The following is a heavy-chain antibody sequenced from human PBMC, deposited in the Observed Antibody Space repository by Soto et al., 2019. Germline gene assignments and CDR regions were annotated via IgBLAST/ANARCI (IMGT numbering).Heavy chain of an antibody. J-gene: IGHJ4*02. CDR2: SSNSGTFS. CDR1: GFTFSDYY. CDR3: ARSGDNYNRLDY. Sequence: PGGSLRLSCEGSGFTFSDYYISWIRQAPGKGLEWISHSSNSGTFSRYADSVKGRFSISRDNTKNLLYLQMNSLRAEDTAVYYCARSGDNYNRLDYWGQGTPVTVSS. V-gene: IGHV3-11*06. D-gene: IGHD1-1*01.